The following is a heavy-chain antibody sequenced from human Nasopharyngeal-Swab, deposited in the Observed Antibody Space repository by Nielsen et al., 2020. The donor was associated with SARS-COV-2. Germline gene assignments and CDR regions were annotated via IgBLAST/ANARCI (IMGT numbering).Heavy chain of an antibody. CDR2: IYYSGST. Sequence: SETLSLTCTVSGGSISSSSYYWGWLRQPPGRGLEWIGSIYYSGSTYYNPSLKSRVTISVNTSKNQFSLKLSSVTAADTAVYYCARGEKTGTSPFDYWGQGTLVTVSS. V-gene: IGHV4-39*07. CDR3: ARGEKTGTSPFDY. CDR1: GGSISSSSYY. J-gene: IGHJ4*02. D-gene: IGHD1-7*01.